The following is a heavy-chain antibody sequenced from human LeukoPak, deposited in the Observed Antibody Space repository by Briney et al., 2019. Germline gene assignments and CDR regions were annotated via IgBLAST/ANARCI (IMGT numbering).Heavy chain of an antibody. V-gene: IGHV3-30*04. D-gene: IGHD2-15*01. CDR1: GFTFSSYA. J-gene: IGHJ4*02. Sequence: PGRSLRLSCAASGFTFSSYAMHWVRQAPGKGLEWVAVISYDGSNKYYADSVKGRFTISRDNSKNTLYLQMNSLRAEDTAVYYCAGPLGYCSGGSCYPGIDYWGQGTLVTVSS. CDR3: AGPLGYCSGGSCYPGIDY. CDR2: ISYDGSNK.